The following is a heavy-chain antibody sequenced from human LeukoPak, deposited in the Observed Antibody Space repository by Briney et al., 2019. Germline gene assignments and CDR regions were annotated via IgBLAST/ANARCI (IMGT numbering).Heavy chain of an antibody. CDR2: ISSSSSYI. CDR1: GFTFSSYS. J-gene: IGHJ4*02. V-gene: IGHV3-21*01. CDR3: ARDREEYCSGGSCTNFDY. Sequence: PGGSLRLSCAASGFTFSSYSMNWVRQAPGKGLEWVSSISSSSSYIYYADSVKGRFTISRDNAKNSLYLQMNSLRAEDTAVYFCARDREEYCSGGSCTNFDYWGQGTLVTVSS. D-gene: IGHD2-15*01.